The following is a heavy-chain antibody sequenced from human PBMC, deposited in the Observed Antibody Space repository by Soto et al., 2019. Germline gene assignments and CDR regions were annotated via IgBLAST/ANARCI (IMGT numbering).Heavy chain of an antibody. V-gene: IGHV3-48*02. J-gene: IGHJ6*02. CDR3: ARADDYYYYYGMDV. Sequence: EVQLVESGGGLVHPGGSLRLSCAAPGLTFSSYSMNWVPQAPGKGLEWVSYISSSSSTIYFADSVKGRFTISRDNAKNSLYLQMNSLRDEDTAVYYCARADDYYYYYGMDVWGQGTTVTVSS. CDR2: ISSSSSTI. CDR1: GLTFSSYS.